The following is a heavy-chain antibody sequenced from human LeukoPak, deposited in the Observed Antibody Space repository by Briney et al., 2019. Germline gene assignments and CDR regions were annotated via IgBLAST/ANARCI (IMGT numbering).Heavy chain of an antibody. V-gene: IGHV3-21*06. CDR2: IDASGNYI. CDR3: ARDKGVAIRAYDI. Sequence: PGGSLRLSCVASGFTFSTYNMNWARQAPGKGLEWVSFIDASGNYIQYADSMKGRFTISRDNAQNSLLLQLNSLRVEDTAVYYCARDKGVAIRAYDIWGQGTMVTVSS. D-gene: IGHD2-21*01. CDR1: GFTFSTYN. J-gene: IGHJ3*02.